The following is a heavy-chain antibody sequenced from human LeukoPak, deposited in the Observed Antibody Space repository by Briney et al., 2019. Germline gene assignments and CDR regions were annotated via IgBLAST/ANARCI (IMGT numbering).Heavy chain of an antibody. V-gene: IGHV3-53*01. CDR2: IYSGGST. Sequence: PGRSLRLSCAASGFTVSSNYMSWVRQAPGKGLEWVSVIYSGGSTYYADSVKGRFTISRDNSKNTLYLQMNSLRAEDTAVYYCAREGLGYYGSGSYHYFDYWGQGTLVTVSS. CDR3: AREGLGYYGSGSYHYFDY. J-gene: IGHJ4*02. CDR1: GFTVSSNY. D-gene: IGHD3-10*01.